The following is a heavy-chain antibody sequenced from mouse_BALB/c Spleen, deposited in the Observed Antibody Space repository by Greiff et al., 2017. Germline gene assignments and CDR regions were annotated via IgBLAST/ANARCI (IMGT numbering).Heavy chain of an antibody. V-gene: IGHV3-6*02. Sequence: EVQVVESGPGLVKPSQSLSLTCSVTGYSITSGYYWNWIRQFPGNKLEWMGYISYDGSNNYNPSLKNRISITRDTSKNQFFLKLNSVTTEDTATYYCARGPGFDYWGQGTTLTVSS. CDR3: ARGPGFDY. J-gene: IGHJ2*01. CDR1: GYSITSGYY. CDR2: ISYDGSN.